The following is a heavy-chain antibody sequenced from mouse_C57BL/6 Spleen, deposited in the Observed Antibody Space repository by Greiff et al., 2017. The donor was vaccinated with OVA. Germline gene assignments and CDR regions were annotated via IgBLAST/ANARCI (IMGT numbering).Heavy chain of an antibody. CDR2: INPNNGGT. CDR1: GYTFTDYN. CDR3: ARLGVTTVVAPFDY. D-gene: IGHD1-1*01. V-gene: IGHV1-18*01. J-gene: IGHJ2*01. Sequence: VQLQQSGPELVKPGASVKIPCKASGYTFTDYNMDWVKQSHGKSLEWIGDINPNNGGTIYNQKFKGKATLTVDKSSSTAYMELRSLTSEDTAVYYCARLGVTTVVAPFDYWGQGTTLTVSS.